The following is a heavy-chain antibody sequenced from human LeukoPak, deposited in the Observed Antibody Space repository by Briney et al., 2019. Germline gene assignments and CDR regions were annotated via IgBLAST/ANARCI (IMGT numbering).Heavy chain of an antibody. CDR3: ARVAGFLDY. CDR2: IYYSGST. CDR1: GGSISSYY. V-gene: IGHV4-59*01. J-gene: IGHJ4*02. D-gene: IGHD6-19*01. Sequence: SETLSLTCTVSGGSISSYYWSWIRQPPGKGLKWIGYIYYSGSTNYNPSLKSRVTISVDTSKNQFSLKLSSVTAADTAVYYCARVAGFLDYWGQGTPVTVSS.